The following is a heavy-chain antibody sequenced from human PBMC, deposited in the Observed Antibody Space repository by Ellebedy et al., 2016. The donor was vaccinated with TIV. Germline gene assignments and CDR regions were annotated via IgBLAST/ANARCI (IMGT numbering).Heavy chain of an antibody. Sequence: GESLKISCKGSGYSFTSYWIGWVRQMPGKGLEWMGIIYPGDSDTRYSPSFQGQVTISADKSISTAYLQWSSLKASDTAMYYCARLGALDCSGGSCYPFDYWGQGTLVTVSS. D-gene: IGHD2-15*01. J-gene: IGHJ4*02. CDR2: IYPGDSDT. CDR3: ARLGALDCSGGSCYPFDY. V-gene: IGHV5-51*01. CDR1: GYSFTSYW.